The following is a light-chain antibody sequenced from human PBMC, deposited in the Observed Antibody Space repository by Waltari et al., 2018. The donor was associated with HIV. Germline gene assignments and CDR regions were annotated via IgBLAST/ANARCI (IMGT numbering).Light chain of an antibody. V-gene: IGKV1-39*01. CDR3: QQSYSNPQT. CDR1: QIINTY. Sequence: DIEINQSPSSLSAYVGDRVTITCRASQIINTYLNWYQQTPEKAPIVLIYASSTLHSVVPVMFSSTGFATDFTPIISILQPEYFATYYCQQSYSNPQTFGQGTKVEIK. J-gene: IGKJ1*01. CDR2: ASS.